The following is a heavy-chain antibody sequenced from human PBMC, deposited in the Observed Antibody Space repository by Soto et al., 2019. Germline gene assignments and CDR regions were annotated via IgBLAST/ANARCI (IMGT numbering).Heavy chain of an antibody. Sequence: EVQLVESGGRLVQPGRSLRLSCVGTGLNFDDFAMHWVRQAPGKGLEWVSGITWNSRVLAYADSVKGRFTISRDNARNPLYLQMDSLRDEDTALYYCAKGRYDFWSPYYFDSWGQGTLVTASA. J-gene: IGHJ4*02. D-gene: IGHD3-3*01. CDR1: GLNFDDFA. CDR3: AKGRYDFWSPYYFDS. V-gene: IGHV3-9*01. CDR2: ITWNSRVL.